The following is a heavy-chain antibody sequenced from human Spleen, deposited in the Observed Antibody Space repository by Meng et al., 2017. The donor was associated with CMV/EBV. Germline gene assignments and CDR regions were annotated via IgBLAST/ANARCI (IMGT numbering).Heavy chain of an antibody. J-gene: IGHJ3*02. Sequence: ASVKVSCKASGYTFTSYGITWVRQAPGQGLEWMGWITTYNGNTNYAQKLQGRVTMTTDTSTSTAYMELRSLRSDDTAVYSCATDAFDIWGQGTMVTVSS. CDR2: ITTYNGNT. V-gene: IGHV1-18*01. CDR3: ATDAFDI. CDR1: GYTFTSYG.